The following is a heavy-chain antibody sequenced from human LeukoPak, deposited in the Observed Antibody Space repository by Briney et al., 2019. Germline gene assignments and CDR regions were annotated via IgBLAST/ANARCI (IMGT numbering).Heavy chain of an antibody. CDR2: TTSSGGTI. CDR3: ARVGVTTSYGYDY. V-gene: IGHV3-48*02. D-gene: IGHD1-26*01. J-gene: IGHJ4*02. CDR1: GFTFSSYS. Sequence: GGSLRLSCAAFGFTFSSYSMNWVRQAPGKGLEWLSYTTSSGGTIYYADSVKGRFTISRDNAKNSLYLQMNSLRDEDTAVYYCARVGVTTSYGYDYWGQGTLVTVSS.